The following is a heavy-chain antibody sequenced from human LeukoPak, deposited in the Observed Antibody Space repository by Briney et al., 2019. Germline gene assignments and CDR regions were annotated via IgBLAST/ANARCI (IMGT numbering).Heavy chain of an antibody. Sequence: GGSLRLSCAPSGFTFSSYGMHWVRQAPGKGLEWVTFIRYDGSNKYYVDFVKGRFTISRDNYKNPPYLQLNSLRAEDTAVYYCARTYYDFWSGPYAFDIWGQGTMVTVSS. CDR3: ARTYYDFWSGPYAFDI. CDR1: GFTFSSYG. D-gene: IGHD3-3*01. J-gene: IGHJ3*02. CDR2: IRYDGSNK. V-gene: IGHV3-30*02.